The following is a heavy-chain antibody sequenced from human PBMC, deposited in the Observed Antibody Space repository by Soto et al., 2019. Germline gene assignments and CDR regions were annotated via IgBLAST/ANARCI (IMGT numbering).Heavy chain of an antibody. CDR1: GFTFSSYA. CDR3: AKVPARRIMVRGVISYNWFDP. D-gene: IGHD3-10*01. V-gene: IGHV3-23*01. CDR2: ISGSGGST. Sequence: PGGSLRLSCAASGFTFSSYAMSWVRQAPGKGLEWVSAISGSGGSTYYADSVKGRFTISRDNSKNTLYLQMNSLRAEDTAVYYSAKVPARRIMVRGVISYNWFDPWGQGTLVTVSS. J-gene: IGHJ5*02.